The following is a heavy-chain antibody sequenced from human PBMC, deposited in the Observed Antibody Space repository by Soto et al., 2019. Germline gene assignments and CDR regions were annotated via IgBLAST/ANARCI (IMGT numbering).Heavy chain of an antibody. CDR2: IYWDDSK. D-gene: IGHD1-26*01. Sequence: QTTLKESGPTLVKPTQTLTLTCTFSGFSLTTDRVGVGWIRQPPGEALEWLAVIYWDDSKTYRPSLESRLTILEDTSKNQVALTMTNMDSLDTATYYCAHAYGGRSLYWGQGTLVTVSS. CDR1: GFSLTTDRVG. J-gene: IGHJ4*02. CDR3: AHAYGGRSLY. V-gene: IGHV2-5*02.